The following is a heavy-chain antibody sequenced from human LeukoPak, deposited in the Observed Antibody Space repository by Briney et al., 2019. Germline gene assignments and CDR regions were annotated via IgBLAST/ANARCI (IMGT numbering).Heavy chain of an antibody. V-gene: IGHV4-39*01. D-gene: IGHD6-13*01. Sequence: PSETLSLICTVSGGSISSSSYYWGWIRRPPGKGLEWIGSIYYSGSTYYNPSLKSRVTISVDTSKNQFSLKLSSVTAADTAVYYCARHVGSSWYVRFSFDYWGQGTLVTVSS. CDR3: ARHVGSSWYVRFSFDY. CDR2: IYYSGST. J-gene: IGHJ4*02. CDR1: GGSISSSSYY.